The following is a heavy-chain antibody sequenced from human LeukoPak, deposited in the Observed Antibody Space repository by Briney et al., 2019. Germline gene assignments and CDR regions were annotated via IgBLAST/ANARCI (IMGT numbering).Heavy chain of an antibody. V-gene: IGHV4-59*12. CDR1: GGSISSYY. CDR2: IYYGGST. D-gene: IGHD1-26*01. Sequence: SETLSLTCTVSGGSISSYYWTWIREPPGKELEWIGYIYYGGSTNYNPSFKSRVTMSVDTSKNQFSLKLSSVTAADTAMYYCASSKSGTYYFDYWGQGTLVTVSS. CDR3: ASSKSGTYYFDY. J-gene: IGHJ4*02.